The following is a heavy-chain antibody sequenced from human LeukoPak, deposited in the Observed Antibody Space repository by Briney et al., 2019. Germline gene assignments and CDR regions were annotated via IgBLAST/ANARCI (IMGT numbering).Heavy chain of an antibody. Sequence: ASVTVSCKASGYTFTNYGISWVRQAPGQGLEWMGWISLYDDNTNTNYAQKFQGRLTMTTDTSTDTAHMELRSLRDDDTAVYYCARDPPFPSSSWPNSLDYWGQGTLVTVSS. CDR2: ISLYDDNTNT. CDR3: ARDPPFPSSSWPNSLDY. D-gene: IGHD6-13*01. V-gene: IGHV1-18*01. CDR1: GYTFTNYG. J-gene: IGHJ4*02.